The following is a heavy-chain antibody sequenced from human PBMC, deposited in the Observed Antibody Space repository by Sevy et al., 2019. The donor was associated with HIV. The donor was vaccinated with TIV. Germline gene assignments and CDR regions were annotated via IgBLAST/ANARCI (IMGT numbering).Heavy chain of an antibody. CDR3: AKDLGDPVAFDI. CDR1: GFTFSIYA. D-gene: IGHD2-21*02. J-gene: IGHJ3*02. CDR2: EAGSGGST. Sequence: GGSLRLSCAASGFTFSIYAMNWVRQAPGKGLEWVSGEAGSGGSTYPADSVKGRFTISRDDSKSTLYLQMNSLRAEDTAVYYCAKDLGDPVAFDIWGQGTMVTVSS. V-gene: IGHV3-23*01.